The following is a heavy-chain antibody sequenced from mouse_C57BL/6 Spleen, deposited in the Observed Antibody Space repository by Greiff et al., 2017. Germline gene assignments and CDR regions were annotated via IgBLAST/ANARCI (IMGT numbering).Heavy chain of an antibody. D-gene: IGHD1-1*01. V-gene: IGHV1-80*01. Sequence: QVQLQQSGAELVKPGALVKISCKASGYAFSSYWMNWVKQRPGTGLEWIGQIYPGDGDTTYNGKFKGKATLTADKSSSTAYMQLSSLTSEDSAVYFCARWGITTVVGGYFDVWGTGTTVTVSS. J-gene: IGHJ1*03. CDR2: IYPGDGDT. CDR1: GYAFSSYW. CDR3: ARWGITTVVGGYFDV.